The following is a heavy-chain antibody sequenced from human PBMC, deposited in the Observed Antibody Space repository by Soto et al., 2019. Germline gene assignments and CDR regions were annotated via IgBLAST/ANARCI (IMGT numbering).Heavy chain of an antibody. D-gene: IGHD5-12*01. Sequence: QVQLVESGGDVVQPGRSLRLSCAASGFTFSTYAMHWVRQAPARGLEWVAVIAFDGSNTYYAGSVKGRFIISRDDSKNTLYLQVNSLRDEATAVYYCARGGKYTGYASDVVWGQGTTVTVSS. CDR3: ARGGKYTGYASDVV. CDR2: IAFDGSNT. V-gene: IGHV3-30-3*01. J-gene: IGHJ6*02. CDR1: GFTFSTYA.